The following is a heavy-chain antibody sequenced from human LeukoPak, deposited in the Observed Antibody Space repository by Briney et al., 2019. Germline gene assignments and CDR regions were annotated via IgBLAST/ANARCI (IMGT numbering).Heavy chain of an antibody. CDR1: GYTFTSYY. CDR2: INPSGGST. Sequence: ASVKVSCKASGYTFTSYYMHWVRQAPGQGLEWMGIINPSGGSTSYAQKFQGRVTMTRDMSTSTVYMELGSLRSEDTAVYYCARVADCSSTSCYPDTLDYWGQGTVVTVSS. D-gene: IGHD2-2*01. V-gene: IGHV1-46*01. CDR3: ARVADCSSTSCYPDTLDY. J-gene: IGHJ4*02.